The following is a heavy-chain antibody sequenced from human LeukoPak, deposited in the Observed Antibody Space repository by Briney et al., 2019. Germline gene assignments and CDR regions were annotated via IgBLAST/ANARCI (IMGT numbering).Heavy chain of an antibody. CDR1: GFTVSSNY. J-gene: IGHJ4*02. CDR2: IYSGDGA. Sequence: GGSLRLSCAASGFTVSSNYMSWVRQAPGKGLEWVSVIYSGDGAYYSDSVKGRFTISRDNSKNTLYLQMNSLRAEDTAVYYCAKAGMVATIEYWGQGTLVTVSS. V-gene: IGHV3-53*01. D-gene: IGHD5-12*01. CDR3: AKAGMVATIEY.